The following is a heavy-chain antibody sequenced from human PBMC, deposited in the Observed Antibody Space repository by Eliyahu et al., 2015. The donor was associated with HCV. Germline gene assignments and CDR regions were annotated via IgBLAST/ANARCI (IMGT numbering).Heavy chain of an antibody. Sequence: EVQLVESGGGAVQPGGSLXLSCGASGFXFXDXXIHWVRQAPGKGLEWVSLISGDGENTYYADSVKGRFTVSRDNSKNSLYLQLNSLRPEDTALYYCATDIRPASSGWYISHYYDYYGMDVWGQGTTVTVS. CDR3: ATDIRPASSGWYISHYYDYYGMDV. V-gene: IGHV3-43*02. CDR2: ISGDGENT. J-gene: IGHJ6*02. D-gene: IGHD6-13*01. CDR1: GFXFXDXX.